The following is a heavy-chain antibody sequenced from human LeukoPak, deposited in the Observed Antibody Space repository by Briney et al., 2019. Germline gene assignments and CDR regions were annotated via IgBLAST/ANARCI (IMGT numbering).Heavy chain of an antibody. CDR1: GFTFSSYG. J-gene: IGHJ4*02. CDR3: ARVPTYYYDSSGYYYFDY. CDR2: IRYDGSNK. D-gene: IGHD3-22*01. V-gene: IGHV3-30*02. Sequence: GGSLRLSCAASGFTFSSYGMHWVRQAPGKGLEWVAFIRYDGSNKYYADSVKGRFTISRDNSKNTLYLQMNSLRAEDTAVYYCARVPTYYYDSSGYYYFDYWGQGTLSPSPQ.